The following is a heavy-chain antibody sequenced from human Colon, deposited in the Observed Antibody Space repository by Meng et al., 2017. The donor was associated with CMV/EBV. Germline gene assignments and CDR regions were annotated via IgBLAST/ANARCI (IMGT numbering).Heavy chain of an antibody. CDR1: FTFRGAW. CDR3: AADVPTQGVGEIDY. J-gene: IGHJ4*02. V-gene: IGHV3-15*01. D-gene: IGHD1-26*01. Sequence: FTFRGAWMTWVRQAPGKGLELVGRIKSRVDGETTHYAAPLQGRFTISRDDSRNTLYLEMNSLKTDDTAVYYCAADVPTQGVGEIDYWGQGTLVTVSS. CDR2: IKSRVDGETT.